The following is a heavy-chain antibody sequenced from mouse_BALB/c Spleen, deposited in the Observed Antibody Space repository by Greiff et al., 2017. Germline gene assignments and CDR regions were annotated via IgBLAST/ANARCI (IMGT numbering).Heavy chain of an antibody. CDR1: GYTFTSYW. V-gene: IGHV1-7*01. D-gene: IGHD1-1*01. CDR3: ARLLRLFAY. CDR2: INPSTGYT. J-gene: IGHJ3*01. Sequence: QVHVKQSGAELAKPGASVKMSCKASGYTFTSYWMHWVKQRPGQGLEWIGYINPSTGYTEYNQKFKDKATLTADKSSSTAYMQLSSLTSEDSAVYYCARLLRLFAYWGQGTLVTVSA.